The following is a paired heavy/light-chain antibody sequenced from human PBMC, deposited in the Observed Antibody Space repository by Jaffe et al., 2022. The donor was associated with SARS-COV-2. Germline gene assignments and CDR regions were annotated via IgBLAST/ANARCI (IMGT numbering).Heavy chain of an antibody. CDR3: ARHSFYFDTFGTHSSFDL. CDR2: IYFGDLDT. J-gene: IGHJ5*02. CDR1: GYRSSSFW. V-gene: IGHV5-51*01. Sequence: EVQLVQSAAEVKKPGEPLKISCKASGYRSSSFWLGWVRQMPGKGLEWMGIIYFGDLDTRYTPSFQGQVTISADKSNGTAYLQWSSLRAADTAMYYCARHSFYFDTFGTHSSFDLWGQGTLVTVSS. D-gene: IGHD3-22*01.
Light chain of an antibody. Sequence: IQMTQSPSSLSASVGDRVTITCQASLDINKNLNWYQHKPGQAPKLLIYAASNLETGVPSRFSGGGSGTDFSFTINSLQPEDIATYYCQQHDDLPPTLGQGTKLGIK. CDR1: LDINKN. V-gene: IGKV1-33*01. J-gene: IGKJ2*01. CDR3: QQHDDLPPT. CDR2: AAS.